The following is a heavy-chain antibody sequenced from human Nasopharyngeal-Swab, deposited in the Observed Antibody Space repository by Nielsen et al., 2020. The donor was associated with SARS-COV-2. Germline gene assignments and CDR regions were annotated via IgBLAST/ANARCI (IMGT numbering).Heavy chain of an antibody. CDR1: GFTFSSYE. Sequence: GESLKISCAASGFTFSSYEMNWVRQAPGKGLEWVSYISSSGSTIYYADSVKGRFTISRDNAKNSLYLQMNSLRSEDTAVYYCAAGRYSSSWYSGIDYWGQGTLVTVSS. D-gene: IGHD6-13*01. CDR3: AAGRYSSSWYSGIDY. CDR2: ISSSGSTI. V-gene: IGHV3-48*03. J-gene: IGHJ4*02.